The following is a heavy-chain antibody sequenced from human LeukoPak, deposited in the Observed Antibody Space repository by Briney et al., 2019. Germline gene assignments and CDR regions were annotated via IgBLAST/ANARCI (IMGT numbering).Heavy chain of an antibody. J-gene: IGHJ6*04. D-gene: IGHD3-10*01. CDR1: GGSISSGDYY. Sequence: SQTLSLTCTVSGGSISSGDYYWSWIRQPPGKGLEWIGYIYYSGSTYYNPSLKSRVTISVDTSKNQFSLKLSSVTAADTAVYYCARDLPPYYGSGSYDYYYYGMDAWGKGTTVTVSS. CDR2: IYYSGST. V-gene: IGHV4-30-4*01. CDR3: ARDLPPYYGSGSYDYYYYGMDA.